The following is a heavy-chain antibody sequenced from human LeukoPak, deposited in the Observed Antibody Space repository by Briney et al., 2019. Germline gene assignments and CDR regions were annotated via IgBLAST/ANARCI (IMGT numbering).Heavy chain of an antibody. CDR2: IYYSGST. J-gene: IGHJ4*02. V-gene: IGHV4-59*01. Sequence: PSETLSLTCTVSGGSISSYYWSWIRQPPGKGLEWIGYIYYSGSTNYNPSLKSRVTISVDTSKNQFSLKLSSVTAADTAVYYCARRRVAAILFDYWGQGTLVTVSS. CDR3: ARRRVAAILFDY. D-gene: IGHD2-15*01. CDR1: GGSISSYY.